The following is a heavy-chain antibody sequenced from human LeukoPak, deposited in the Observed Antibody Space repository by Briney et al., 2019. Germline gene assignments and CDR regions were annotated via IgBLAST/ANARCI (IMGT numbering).Heavy chain of an antibody. CDR3: AGTMVRGVILYYYYYMDV. J-gene: IGHJ6*03. CDR1: GGSISSYY. D-gene: IGHD3-10*01. V-gene: IGHV4-34*01. CDR2: INHSGST. Sequence: SETLSLTCTVSGGSISSYYWSWIRQPPGKGLEWIGEINHSGSTNYNPSLKSRVTISVDTSKNQFSLKLSSVTAADTAVYYCAGTMVRGVILYYYYYMDVWGKGTTVTISS.